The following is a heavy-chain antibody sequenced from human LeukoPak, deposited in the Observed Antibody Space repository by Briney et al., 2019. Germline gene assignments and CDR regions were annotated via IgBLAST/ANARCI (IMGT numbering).Heavy chain of an antibody. Sequence: PSGTLSLTCGVSGGSISKTNWWTWVRQPPGKGLEWIGEVNLQGRTNYNPSLRGRVAISVDHSANHISLKLTSVTAADTAVYYCACSLGSSSWLFWGQGTLVTVSS. J-gene: IGHJ4*02. CDR3: ACSLGSSSWLF. V-gene: IGHV4-4*02. CDR1: GGSISKTNW. D-gene: IGHD6-13*01. CDR2: VNLQGRT.